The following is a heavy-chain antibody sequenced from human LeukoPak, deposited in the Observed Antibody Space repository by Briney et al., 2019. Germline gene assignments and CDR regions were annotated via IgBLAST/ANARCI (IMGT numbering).Heavy chain of an antibody. Sequence: PSETLSLTCTVSGGSISPYYWNWIRQPPGKGLEWIGHILYSGSTTYNPSLKSRVTISIAKSKNQFSLNLASVTAADTAVYYCARVKMSRDNVYYYYYLDVWGKGTTVTVSS. CDR2: ILYSGST. J-gene: IGHJ6*03. D-gene: IGHD1-1*01. CDR3: ARVKMSRDNVYYYYYLDV. V-gene: IGHV4-59*01. CDR1: GGSISPYY.